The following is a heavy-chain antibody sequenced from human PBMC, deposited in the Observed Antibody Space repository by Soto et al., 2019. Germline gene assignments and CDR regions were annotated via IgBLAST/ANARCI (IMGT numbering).Heavy chain of an antibody. V-gene: IGHV1-69*13. CDR2: IIPIFGTA. CDR3: ARENYYDSSGYYSSVP. Sequence: SVKVSCKASGGTFSSYAISWVRQAPGQGLEWMGGIIPIFGTANYAQKFQGRVTITADESTSTAYMELSSLRSEETAVYYCARENYYDSSGYYSSVPWGQGTLVTVSS. J-gene: IGHJ5*02. D-gene: IGHD3-22*01. CDR1: GGTFSSYA.